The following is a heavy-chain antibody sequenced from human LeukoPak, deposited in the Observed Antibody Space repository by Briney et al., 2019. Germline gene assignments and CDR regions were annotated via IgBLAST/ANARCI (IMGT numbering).Heavy chain of an antibody. CDR2: IYYSGST. CDR1: GGSISSSSYY. Sequence: PSETLSLTCTVSGGSISSSSYYWGWIRQPPGKGLEWIGSIYYSGSTYYNPSLKSRVTISVDTSKNQLSLKLSSVTAADTAVYYCARHRNYYGSGSYLNWFDPWGQGTLVTVSS. D-gene: IGHD3-10*01. V-gene: IGHV4-39*01. J-gene: IGHJ5*02. CDR3: ARHRNYYGSGSYLNWFDP.